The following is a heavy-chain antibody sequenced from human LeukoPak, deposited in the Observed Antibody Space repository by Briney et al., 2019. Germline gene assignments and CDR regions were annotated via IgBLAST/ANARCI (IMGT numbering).Heavy chain of an antibody. Sequence: LETLSLTCTVSGGSISSYYWSWIRQPPGKGLEWIGYIYYSGSTNYNPSLKSRVTISVDTSKNQFSLKLTSVTAADTAVYYCARDSPVRYFDWCIDYWGQGTLVTVSS. CDR3: ARDSPVRYFDWCIDY. D-gene: IGHD3-9*01. J-gene: IGHJ4*02. CDR2: IYYSGST. V-gene: IGHV4-59*12. CDR1: GGSISSYY.